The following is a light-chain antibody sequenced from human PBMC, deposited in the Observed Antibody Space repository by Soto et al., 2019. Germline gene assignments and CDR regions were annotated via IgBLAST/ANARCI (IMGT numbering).Light chain of an antibody. Sequence: EIVLTQSPATLSLSPGERATLSCRASQTVSSYLLWYQQKRGQAPRLLIYDASNRATGIPARFSGSGSGTDFTLTISRLDPEYFAVYYCQQYGSSGTLGQGTKVDIK. CDR1: QTVSSY. J-gene: IGKJ1*01. CDR2: DAS. V-gene: IGKV3-11*01. CDR3: QQYGSSGT.